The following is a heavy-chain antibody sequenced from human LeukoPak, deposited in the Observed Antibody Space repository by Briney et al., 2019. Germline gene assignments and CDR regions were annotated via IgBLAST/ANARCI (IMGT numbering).Heavy chain of an antibody. CDR3: ARDEIARGSGSFLGH. CDR2: ISYDGSNG. CDR1: GFTFNNYA. V-gene: IGHV3-30*09. Sequence: GGSLRLSCAASGFTFNNYAMHWVRQAPGKGLEWVSLISYDGSNGYYADPVKGRFGTSRDNSQNTVYLQMNNLRPEDTALYYCARDEIARGSGSFLGHWGQGTLVTVSS. D-gene: IGHD1-26*01. J-gene: IGHJ4*02.